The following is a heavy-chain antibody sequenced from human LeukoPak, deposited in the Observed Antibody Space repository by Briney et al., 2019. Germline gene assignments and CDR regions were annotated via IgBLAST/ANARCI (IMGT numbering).Heavy chain of an antibody. CDR1: GFTFSSYA. J-gene: IGHJ6*02. CDR2: ISGSGGST. CDR3: ANLYSDCSSTSCYLAAAGYYYYGMDV. V-gene: IGHV3-23*01. D-gene: IGHD2-2*01. Sequence: PGGSLRLSCAASGFTFSSYAMSWVRQAPGKGLEWVSAISGSGGSTYYADSVKGRFTISRDNSKNTLYLQMNSLRAEDTAVYYCANLYSDCSSTSCYLAAAGYYYYGMDVWGQGTTVTVSS.